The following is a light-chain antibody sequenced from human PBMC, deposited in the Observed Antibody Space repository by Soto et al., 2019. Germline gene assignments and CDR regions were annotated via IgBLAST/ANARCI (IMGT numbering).Light chain of an antibody. V-gene: IGKV3-20*01. CDR1: QSVSSSY. CDR2: GAS. J-gene: IGKJ1*01. Sequence: EIVLTQSPGTLSLSPGERATLSCRASQSVSSSYLAWYQKKPGQAPRLLIYGASSKATGIPHWFSCSGSGTVSPLTISRLDPDDFAFYYSQQYCSSPRTFGQGTKVEIK. CDR3: QQYCSSPRT.